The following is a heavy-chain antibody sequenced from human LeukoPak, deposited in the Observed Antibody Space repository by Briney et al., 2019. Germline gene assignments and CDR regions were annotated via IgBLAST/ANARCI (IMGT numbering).Heavy chain of an antibody. CDR3: ATRTWYNWNDVEY. V-gene: IGHV1-8*01. Sequence: GASVKVSCKASGYTFTSYDINWVRQATGQGLEWMGWMNPNSGNTGYAQKFQGRVTMTEDTSTDTAYMELSSLRSEDTAVYYCATRTWYNWNDVEYWGQGTLVTVPS. J-gene: IGHJ4*02. CDR2: MNPNSGNT. D-gene: IGHD1-20*01. CDR1: GYTFTSYD.